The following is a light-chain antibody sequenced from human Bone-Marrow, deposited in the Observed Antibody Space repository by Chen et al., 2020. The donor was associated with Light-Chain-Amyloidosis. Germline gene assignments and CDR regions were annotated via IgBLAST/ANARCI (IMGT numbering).Light chain of an antibody. V-gene: IGLV3-21*02. Sequence: SYVLTQPSSVSVAPGQTATIACGGNNIGATSVHWYQQRPGQAPLLVAYDDSDRPSGIPERLSGSNSGNTATLTISRVEAGDEADYYCQVWDRSSDRPVFGGGTKLTVL. CDR1: NIGATS. J-gene: IGLJ3*02. CDR3: QVWDRSSDRPV. CDR2: DDS.